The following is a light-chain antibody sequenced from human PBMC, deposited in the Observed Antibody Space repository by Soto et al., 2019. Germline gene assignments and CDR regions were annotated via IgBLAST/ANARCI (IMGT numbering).Light chain of an antibody. CDR3: QQYGGSPLYT. CDR1: QSVSH. CDR2: AAS. Sequence: EIVLTQSPGTLSLSPGETATLSCRAGQSVSHLAWYQQKPGQAPRLLVYAASSRATGIPDRFSGSGSGTDFTLTISRLEPEDFAVYYCQQYGGSPLYTVGQGTRLEIK. V-gene: IGKV3-20*01. J-gene: IGKJ2*01.